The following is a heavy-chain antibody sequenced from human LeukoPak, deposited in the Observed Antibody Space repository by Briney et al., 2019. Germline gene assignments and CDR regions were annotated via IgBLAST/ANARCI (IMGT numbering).Heavy chain of an antibody. CDR3: ARGGKNCSSTSCYFAYYYYYGMDV. CDR1: GGSFSGYY. V-gene: IGHV4-34*01. J-gene: IGHJ6*02. Sequence: SETLSLTCAVYGGSFSGYYWSWIRQPPGKGLEWIGEINHSGSTNYNPSLNSRGIISVVTSKDQFSLKLSSVTAADTAVYYCARGGKNCSSTSCYFAYYYYYGMDVWGQGTRVTVSS. CDR2: INHSGST. D-gene: IGHD2-2*01.